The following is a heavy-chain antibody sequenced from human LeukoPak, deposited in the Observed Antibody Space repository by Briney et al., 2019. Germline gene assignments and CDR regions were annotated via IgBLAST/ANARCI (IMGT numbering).Heavy chain of an antibody. CDR1: GFTFSTYS. V-gene: IGHV3-23*01. Sequence: GGSLRLSCAASGFTFSTYSMSWVRQAPGKGLEWVSTIDVTTGISYYADSVKGRFTISRDNSKNTLYLQMNSLRAEDTAVYYCAKDRDFYGSGSYYNWGQGTLVTVSS. J-gene: IGHJ4*02. CDR2: IDVTTGIS. D-gene: IGHD3-10*01. CDR3: AKDRDFYGSGSYYN.